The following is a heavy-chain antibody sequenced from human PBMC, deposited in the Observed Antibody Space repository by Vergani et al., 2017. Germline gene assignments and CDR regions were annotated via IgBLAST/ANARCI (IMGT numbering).Heavy chain of an antibody. CDR1: GFTFSDYY. Sequence: QVQLVESGGGLVKPGGSLRLSCAASGFTFSDYYMSWIRQAPGKGLEWVSYSSSSSSYTNYADSVKGRFTISRDNAKNSLYLRMNSLRAEDTAVYYCARVCTNGVCPKNYYYGMDVWGQGTTVTVSS. D-gene: IGHD2-8*01. J-gene: IGHJ6*02. CDR2: SSSSSSYT. V-gene: IGHV3-11*05. CDR3: ARVCTNGVCPKNYYYGMDV.